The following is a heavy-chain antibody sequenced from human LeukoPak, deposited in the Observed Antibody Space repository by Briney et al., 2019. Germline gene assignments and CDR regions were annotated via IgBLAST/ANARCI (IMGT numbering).Heavy chain of an antibody. V-gene: IGHV3-23*01. CDR1: GFTLSSYA. CDR2: ISGSGGST. J-gene: IGHJ2*01. D-gene: IGHD4-17*01. CDR3: AKSLTTVTTGGWYFDL. Sequence: GGSLRLSCAASGFTLSSYAMSWVRQAPGKGLEWVPAISGSGGSTYYADSVKGRFTISRDNSKNTLYLQMNSLRAEDTAVYYCAKSLTTVTTGGWYFDLWGRGTLVTVSS.